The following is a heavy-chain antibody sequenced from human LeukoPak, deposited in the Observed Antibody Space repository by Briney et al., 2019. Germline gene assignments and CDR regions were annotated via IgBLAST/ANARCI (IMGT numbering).Heavy chain of an antibody. J-gene: IGHJ5*02. CDR3: SRDLPRTSGP. D-gene: IGHD3-10*01. Sequence: GGSLRLSCAASGFTFSTSWMHWARQTPGKGLAWVSHINSDGRRVNYADAVMGRFTISRDNANNMLYLQMYSLRPEDTAIYYCSRDLPRTSGPWGQGTLVTVSS. V-gene: IGHV3-74*01. CDR1: GFTFSTSW. CDR2: INSDGRRV.